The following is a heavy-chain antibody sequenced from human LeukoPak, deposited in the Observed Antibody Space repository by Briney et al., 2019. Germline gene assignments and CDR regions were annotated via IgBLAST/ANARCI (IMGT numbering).Heavy chain of an antibody. CDR1: GYTFTGYY. CDR3: ARDFERTKDIVVVPAAHDY. CDR2: INPNSGGT. D-gene: IGHD2-2*01. J-gene: IGHJ4*02. V-gene: IGHV1-2*04. Sequence: ASVKVSCKASGYTFTGYYMHWVRQAPGQGLEWMGWINPNSGGTNYAQKFQGWVTMTSDTSINTVYMELRRLRSDDTAVYYCARDFERTKDIVVVPAAHDYWGQGTLVTVSS.